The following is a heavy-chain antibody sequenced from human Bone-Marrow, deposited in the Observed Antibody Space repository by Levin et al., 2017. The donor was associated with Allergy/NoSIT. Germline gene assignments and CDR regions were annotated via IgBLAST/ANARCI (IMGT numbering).Heavy chain of an antibody. D-gene: IGHD5-12*01. CDR1: GFTFTRYW. CDR2: INSDGSRT. CDR3: ARVVAAINYYGMDV. Sequence: GASVKVSCAAPGFTFTRYWMHWVRQAPGKGLVWVSHINSDGSRTTYADSVKGRFTISRDNAKKTLYLRMDSLRVEDTAVYYCARVVAAINYYGMDVWGQGTTVTVSS. J-gene: IGHJ6*02. V-gene: IGHV3-74*01.